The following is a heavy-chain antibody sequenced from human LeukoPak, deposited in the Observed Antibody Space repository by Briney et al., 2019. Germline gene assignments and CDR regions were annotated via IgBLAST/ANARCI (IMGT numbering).Heavy chain of an antibody. Sequence: GGSLRLSCAASGFTFDDYGMSWVRQAPGKGLEWVSGINWNGGSTGYADSVKGRFTISRDNAKNSLYLQMNSLRAEDTALYHCARGTGSGSWGAFDIWGQGTMVTVSS. D-gene: IGHD1-26*01. CDR2: INWNGGST. CDR1: GFTFDDYG. J-gene: IGHJ3*02. V-gene: IGHV3-20*01. CDR3: ARGTGSGSWGAFDI.